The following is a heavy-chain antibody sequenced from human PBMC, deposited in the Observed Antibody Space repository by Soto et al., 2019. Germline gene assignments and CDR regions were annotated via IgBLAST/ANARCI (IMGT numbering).Heavy chain of an antibody. Sequence: PGGSLRLFCAASGFTFSSYGMHWVRQAPGKGLEWVAVISYDGSNKYYADSVKGRFTISRDNSKNTLYLQMNSLRAEDTAVYYCAKGLSTGYLYCFDYWGQGTLVTVSS. CDR2: ISYDGSNK. J-gene: IGHJ4*02. CDR1: GFTFSSYG. V-gene: IGHV3-30*18. CDR3: AKGLSTGYLYCFDY. D-gene: IGHD3-9*01.